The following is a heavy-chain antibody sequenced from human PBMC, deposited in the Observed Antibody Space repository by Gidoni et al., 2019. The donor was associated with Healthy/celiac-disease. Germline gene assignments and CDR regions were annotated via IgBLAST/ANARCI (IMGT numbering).Heavy chain of an antibody. V-gene: IGHV1-18*01. D-gene: IGHD5-18*01. CDR2: ISAYNGNT. Sequence: QVQLVQSGAEVKKPGASVKVSCKASGYTFTSYGISWVRQAPGQGLDWMGWISAYNGNTNYAQKRQGRVTMTTDTSTSKAYMELRSLRSDDTAVYYCARDATWIPKNWFDPWGQGTLVTVSS. J-gene: IGHJ5*02. CDR3: ARDATWIPKNWFDP. CDR1: GYTFTSYG.